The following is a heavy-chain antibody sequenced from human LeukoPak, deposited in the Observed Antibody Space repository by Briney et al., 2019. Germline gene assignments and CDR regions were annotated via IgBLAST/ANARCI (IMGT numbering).Heavy chain of an antibody. CDR2: IIPNFGKA. Sequence: GASVKVSCKASGGTFSSYAISWVRQAPGQGLEWMGGIIPNFGKANYAQKFQGRVTITADESTSTAYMELSSLRSEDTAVYYCARDRDIVVVVAATGYSYAYSMDVWGQGTTVTVSS. V-gene: IGHV1-69*13. CDR3: ARDRDIVVVVAATGYSYAYSMDV. CDR1: GGTFSSYA. J-gene: IGHJ6*02. D-gene: IGHD2-15*01.